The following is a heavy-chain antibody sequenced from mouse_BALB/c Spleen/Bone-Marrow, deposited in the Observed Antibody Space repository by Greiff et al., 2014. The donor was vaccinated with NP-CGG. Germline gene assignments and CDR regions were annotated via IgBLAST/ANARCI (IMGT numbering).Heavy chain of an antibody. D-gene: IGHD2-4*01. CDR2: INPSSGYT. Sequence: VQLQQSAAELARPGASVKMSCKTSGYTFTYYTMHWVKQRPGQGLEWIGYINPSSGYTDYNQKFKDKTTLTTDKSSSTAYLQLSGLTSEDSAVYYCVRENYDYDGDAIDYWGQGTSVTVSS. CDR1: GYTFTYYT. CDR3: VRENYDYDGDAIDY. J-gene: IGHJ4*01. V-gene: IGHV1-4*02.